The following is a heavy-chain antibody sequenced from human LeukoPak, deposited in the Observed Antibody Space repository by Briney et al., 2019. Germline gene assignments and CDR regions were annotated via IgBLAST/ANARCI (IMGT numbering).Heavy chain of an antibody. CDR2: IYYSGST. CDR1: GGSISSSSYY. J-gene: IGHJ4*02. CDR3: ARDDYYDSSGYTWVY. Sequence: PSETLSLTCTVSGGSISSSSYYWGWIRQPPGKGLEWIGSIYYSGSTYYNPSLKSRVTISVDTSKNQFSLKLSSVTAADTAVYYCARDDYYDSSGYTWVYWGQGTLVTVSS. V-gene: IGHV4-39*02. D-gene: IGHD3-22*01.